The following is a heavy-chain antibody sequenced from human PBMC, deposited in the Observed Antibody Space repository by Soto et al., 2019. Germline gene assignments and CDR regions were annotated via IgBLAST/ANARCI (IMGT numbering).Heavy chain of an antibody. Sequence: ASVKVSCKASGGTFSSYAISWVRQAPGQGLEWMGGIIPIFGTANYAQKFQGRVTITADESTSTAYMELSSLRSEDTAVYYCARDLGYSGYVAGWFDPWGQGTLVTAPQ. CDR1: GGTFSSYA. V-gene: IGHV1-69*13. CDR2: IIPIFGTA. CDR3: ARDLGYSGYVAGWFDP. D-gene: IGHD5-12*01. J-gene: IGHJ5*02.